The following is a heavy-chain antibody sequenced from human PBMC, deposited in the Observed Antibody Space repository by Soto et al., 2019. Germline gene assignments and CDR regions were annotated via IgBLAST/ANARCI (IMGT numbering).Heavy chain of an antibody. CDR1: GFTFSSYG. Sequence: QVQLVESGGGVVQPGRSLRLSCAASGFTFSSYGLHWVRQEPGQGLEWVEGIWYDGSNKYYADSVKGRFTFSRDNSKNTMYLQMNSLRADYTAVYYCARGHSSSWYPSYYDYAYGMDVRCEGTTVTVSS. J-gene: IGHJ6*04. V-gene: IGHV3-33*01. CDR3: ARGHSSSWYPSYYDYAYGMDV. CDR2: IWYDGSNK. D-gene: IGHD6-13*01.